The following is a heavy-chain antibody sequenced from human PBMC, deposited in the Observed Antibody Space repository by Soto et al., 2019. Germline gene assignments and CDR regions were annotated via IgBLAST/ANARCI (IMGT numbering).Heavy chain of an antibody. D-gene: IGHD4-17*01. J-gene: IGHJ6*02. V-gene: IGHV4-59*12. CDR3: ARAGYGGNTREGMDV. Sequence: SETLSLTCTVSGGSISNYYWSWFRQTPGKGLEWIGYVHDSWGSNYNPSLKSRVAISLDTSKNQFSLQLNSVTPEDTAVYYCARAGYGGNTREGMDVWGQGTTVTVSS. CDR1: GGSISNYY. CDR2: VHDSWGS.